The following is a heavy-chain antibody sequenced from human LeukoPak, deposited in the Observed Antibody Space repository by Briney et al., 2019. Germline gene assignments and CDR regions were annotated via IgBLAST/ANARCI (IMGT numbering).Heavy chain of an antibody. CDR2: ISAYNGNT. CDR3: ARDGRRGNWFDP. D-gene: IGHD3-10*01. Sequence: ASVKVSCKAPGYTFTSYGISWVRQAPGQGLEWMGWISAYNGNTNYAQKLQGRVTMTTDASTSTAYMELRSLRSDDTAVYYCARDGRRGNWFDPWGQGTLVTASS. V-gene: IGHV1-18*01. CDR1: GYTFTSYG. J-gene: IGHJ5*02.